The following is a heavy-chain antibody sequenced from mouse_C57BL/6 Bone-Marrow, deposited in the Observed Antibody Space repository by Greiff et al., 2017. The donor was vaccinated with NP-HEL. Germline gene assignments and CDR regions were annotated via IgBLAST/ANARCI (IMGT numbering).Heavy chain of an antibody. CDR2: FHPYNDDT. V-gene: IGHV1-47*01. CDR3: AIYYYGSRYYAMDY. J-gene: IGHJ4*01. D-gene: IGHD1-1*01. Sequence: QVQLKESGAELVKPGASVKMSCKASGYTFTTYPIEWMKQNHGKSLEWIGNFHPYNDDTKYNEKFKGKATLTVEKSSSTVYLELSRLTSDDSAVYYCAIYYYGSRYYAMDYWGQGTSVTVSS. CDR1: GYTFTTYP.